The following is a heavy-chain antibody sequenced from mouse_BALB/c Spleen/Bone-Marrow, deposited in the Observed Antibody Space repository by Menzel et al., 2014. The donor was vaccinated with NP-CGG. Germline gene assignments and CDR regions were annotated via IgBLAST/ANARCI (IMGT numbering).Heavy chain of an antibody. J-gene: IGHJ3*01. CDR1: GFTFSNSY. V-gene: IGHV1-54*02. Sequence: QVQLQQSGGEVVKPGTSVKLSCKTSGFTFSNSYISWLKLKPGQSLEWIAWIIGGTGGTTYNQKFTGKAQLTVDTSSNTAYIQLSSLTTGDSAIYYCARPLYGSSFAWFAYWGQGTLVTVSA. CDR3: ARPLYGSSFAWFAY. CDR2: IIGGTGGT. D-gene: IGHD1-1*01.